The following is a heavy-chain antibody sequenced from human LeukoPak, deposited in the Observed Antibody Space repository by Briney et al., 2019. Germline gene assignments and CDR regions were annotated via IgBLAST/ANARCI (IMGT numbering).Heavy chain of an antibody. CDR1: GGSISSYF. V-gene: IGHV4-59*01. Sequence: SETLSLTCTVSGGSISSYFWSWIRQPPGKGLEWIGYIYYSGSTNYNPSLKSRVTISVDTSKNQFSLKLSSVTAADTAVYYCARVGDAFDIWGQGTMVTVSS. CDR3: ARVGDAFDI. CDR2: IYYSGST. J-gene: IGHJ3*02.